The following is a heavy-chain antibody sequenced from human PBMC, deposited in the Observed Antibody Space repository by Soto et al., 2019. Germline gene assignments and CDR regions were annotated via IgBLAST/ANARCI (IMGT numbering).Heavy chain of an antibody. CDR3: ARDEYYYDSSGYHVDY. CDR1: GFAFSSYS. D-gene: IGHD3-22*01. J-gene: IGHJ4*02. V-gene: IGHV3-48*01. CDR2: ISSSSNSI. Sequence: GGSLRLSCAASGFAFSSYSMNWVRQAPGKGLEWVSYISSSSNSIYYADSVKGRFTISRDNSKNSLHLQMNSLRAEDTAVYYCARDEYYYDSSGYHVDYWGQGTLVTVSS.